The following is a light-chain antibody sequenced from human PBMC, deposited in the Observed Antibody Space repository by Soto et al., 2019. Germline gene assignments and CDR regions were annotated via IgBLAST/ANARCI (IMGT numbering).Light chain of an antibody. Sequence: SQDRQTVAPGKSAALACRPSQSVSSNYLAWYQQRPGQAPRLLIYDASSRATGVPDRFSGSGAGTDFTLTISRPKPEDFAVYSCHQYGGSPGTLGQGTQVDIK. CDR3: HQYGGSPGT. V-gene: IGKV3-20*01. CDR2: DAS. CDR1: QSVSSNY. J-gene: IGKJ1*01.